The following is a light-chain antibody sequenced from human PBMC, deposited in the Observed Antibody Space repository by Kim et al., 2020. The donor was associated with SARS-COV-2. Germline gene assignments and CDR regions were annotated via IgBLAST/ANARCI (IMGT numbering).Light chain of an antibody. Sequence: GQKVPISCSGSSSNIGNISVSWYQRLPGTAPKLRIYDENKRPSGIPDRFSRSKSGTSATLGITGLQTGDEDDYYCGTWDSSLSAVVFGGGTQLTVL. CDR3: GTWDSSLSAVV. CDR2: DEN. J-gene: IGLJ2*01. V-gene: IGLV1-51*01. CDR1: SSNIGNIS.